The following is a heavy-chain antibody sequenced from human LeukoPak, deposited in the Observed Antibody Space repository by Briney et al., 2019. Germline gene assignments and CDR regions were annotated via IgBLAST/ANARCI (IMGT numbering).Heavy chain of an antibody. J-gene: IGHJ4*02. CDR2: ISSSGSTI. Sequence: HSGGSLRLSCAASGFTFSSYEMNWVRQAPGKGLEWVSYISSSGSTIYYADSVKGRFTISRDNAKNSLYLQMNSLRAEDTAVYYCARGPSGGNNLWVDYWGQGTLVTVSS. V-gene: IGHV3-48*03. D-gene: IGHD1-20*01. CDR3: ARGPSGGNNLWVDY. CDR1: GFTFSSYE.